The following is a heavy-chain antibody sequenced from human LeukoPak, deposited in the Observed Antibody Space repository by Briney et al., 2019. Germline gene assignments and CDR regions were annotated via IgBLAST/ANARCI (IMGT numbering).Heavy chain of an antibody. CDR1: GGSISSYY. Sequence: SETLSLTCTVSGGSISSYYWSWIRQPPGKGLEWIGYIYYSGSTYYNPSLKSRVTISVDTSKNQFSLKLSSVTAADTAVYYCATDHNDSGFDYWGQGTLVTVSS. CDR2: IYYSGST. CDR3: ATDHNDSGFDY. V-gene: IGHV4-59*12. J-gene: IGHJ4*02. D-gene: IGHD6-19*01.